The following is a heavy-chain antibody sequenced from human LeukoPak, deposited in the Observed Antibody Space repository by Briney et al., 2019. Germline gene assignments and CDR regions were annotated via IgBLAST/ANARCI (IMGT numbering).Heavy chain of an antibody. V-gene: IGHV3-48*01. CDR2: ISSGGTTI. J-gene: IGHJ4*02. D-gene: IGHD3-22*01. CDR3: ASLRYYDTRDDY. Sequence: GGSLRHSCAASGFTFNSYSMSWVRQAPGKGLEWVSYISSGGTTIYYADSVKGRFTISRDNARNSLYLQMDSLRVEDTAVYYCASLRYYDTRDDYWGQGTLVTVSS. CDR1: GFTFNSYS.